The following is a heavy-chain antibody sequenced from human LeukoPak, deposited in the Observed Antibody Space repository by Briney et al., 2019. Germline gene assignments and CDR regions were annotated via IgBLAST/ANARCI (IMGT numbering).Heavy chain of an antibody. Sequence: GGSLRLSCAASGFTFSSYSMNWVRQAPGKGLEWVSSISSSSSYIYYADSVKGRFTISRDNAKNSLYLQMNSLRAEDTAVYYCATMVRGGGWFDPWGQGTLVTVSS. CDR2: ISSSSSYI. D-gene: IGHD3-10*01. CDR1: GFTFSSYS. V-gene: IGHV3-21*01. J-gene: IGHJ5*02. CDR3: ATMVRGGGWFDP.